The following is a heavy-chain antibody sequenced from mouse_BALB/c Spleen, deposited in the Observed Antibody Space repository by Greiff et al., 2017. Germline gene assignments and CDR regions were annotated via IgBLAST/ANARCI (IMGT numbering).Heavy chain of an antibody. CDR2: IHYSGST. Sequence: EVKLMESGPALVKPSQSLSLTCTVTGYSITSGYSWHWIRQFPGNKLEWMGYIHYSGSTNYNPSLKSRNFITRDTSKNQFFLQLNSVTTEDNATYYCATSMITFAYWGQGTLVTVSA. D-gene: IGHD2-4*01. CDR3: ATSMITFAY. CDR1: GYSITSGYS. J-gene: IGHJ3*01. V-gene: IGHV3-1*02.